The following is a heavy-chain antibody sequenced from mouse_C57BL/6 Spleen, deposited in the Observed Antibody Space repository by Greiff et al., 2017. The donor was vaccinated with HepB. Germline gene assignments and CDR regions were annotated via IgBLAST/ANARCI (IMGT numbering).Heavy chain of an antibody. Sequence: DVQLVESGGDLVKPGGSLKLSCAASGFTFSSYGMSWVRQTPDKRLEWVATISSGGSYTYYPDSVKGRFTISRDNAKNTLYLQMSSLKSEDTAMYYCARRDYGSSLYFDYWGQGTTLTVSS. CDR3: ARRDYGSSLYFDY. J-gene: IGHJ2*01. CDR2: ISSGGSYT. D-gene: IGHD1-1*01. CDR1: GFTFSSYG. V-gene: IGHV5-6*01.